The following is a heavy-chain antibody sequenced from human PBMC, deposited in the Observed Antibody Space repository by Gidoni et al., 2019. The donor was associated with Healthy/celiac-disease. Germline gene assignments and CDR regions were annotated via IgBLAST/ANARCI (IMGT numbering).Heavy chain of an antibody. Sequence: QVQLVESGGGVVQPGRSLRLSCAASGFTFSSYAMHWVRQAPGKGLEWVAVISYDGSNKYYADSVKGRFTISRDNSKNTLYLQMNSLRAEDTAVYYCARGVAGNFDYWGQGTLVTVSS. V-gene: IGHV3-30*01. D-gene: IGHD6-19*01. CDR3: ARGVAGNFDY. J-gene: IGHJ4*02. CDR2: ISYDGSNK. CDR1: GFTFSSYA.